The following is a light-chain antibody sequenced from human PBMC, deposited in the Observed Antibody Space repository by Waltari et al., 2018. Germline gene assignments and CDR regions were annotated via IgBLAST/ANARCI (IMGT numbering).Light chain of an antibody. CDR2: WAS. V-gene: IGKV4-1*01. J-gene: IGKJ4*01. CDR3: QQYYSTPVT. Sequence: IVMTQSPDSLPVSLGERATINCKSSQSVLYSSNNKNYLAWYQQKPGQPPKLLIYWASTRESGVPDRFSGSGSGTDFTLTISSLQAEDVAVYYCQQYYSTPVTFGGGTKVEIK. CDR1: QSVLYSSNNKNY.